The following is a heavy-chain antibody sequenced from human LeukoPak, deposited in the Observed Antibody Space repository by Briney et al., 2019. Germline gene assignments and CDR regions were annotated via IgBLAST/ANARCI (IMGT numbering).Heavy chain of an antibody. CDR1: GFTFSSYG. D-gene: IGHD3-9*01. J-gene: IGHJ6*03. CDR3: ARNRGDILTGYRHDYYMDV. CDR2: IWYDGSNK. V-gene: IGHV3-33*01. Sequence: GGSLRLSCAASGFTFSSYGMHWVRQAPGKGLEWVAVIWYDGSNKYYADSVKGRFTISRDNSKNTLYLQMNSLRAEDTAVYYCARNRGDILTGYRHDYYMDVWGKRTTVTVSS.